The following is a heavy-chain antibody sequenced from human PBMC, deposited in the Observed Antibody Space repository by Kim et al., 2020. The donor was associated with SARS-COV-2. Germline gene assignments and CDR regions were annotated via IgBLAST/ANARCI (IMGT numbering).Heavy chain of an antibody. J-gene: IGHJ6*02. V-gene: IGHV1-69*13. D-gene: IGHD6-6*01. CDR2: IIPIFGTA. Sequence: SVKVSCKASGGTFSSYAISWVRQAPGQGLEWMGGIIPIFGTANYAQKFQGRVTITADESTSTAYMELSSLRSEDTAVYYCASQSIAARLDYYYGMDVWGQGTTGTVSS. CDR1: GGTFSSYA. CDR3: ASQSIAARLDYYYGMDV.